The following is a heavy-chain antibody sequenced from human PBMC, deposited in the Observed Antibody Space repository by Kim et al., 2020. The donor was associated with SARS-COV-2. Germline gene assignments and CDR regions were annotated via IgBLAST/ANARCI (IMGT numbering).Heavy chain of an antibody. CDR3: ASVPWVVVVAANEYFQH. D-gene: IGHD2-15*01. Sequence: GGSLRLSCAASGFTFSSYAMHWVRQAPGKGLEWVAVISYDGSNKYYADSVKGRFTISRDNSKNTLYLQMNSLRAEDTAVYYCASVPWVVVVAANEYFQHWGQGTLVTVSS. CDR2: ISYDGSNK. J-gene: IGHJ1*01. CDR1: GFTFSSYA. V-gene: IGHV3-30-3*01.